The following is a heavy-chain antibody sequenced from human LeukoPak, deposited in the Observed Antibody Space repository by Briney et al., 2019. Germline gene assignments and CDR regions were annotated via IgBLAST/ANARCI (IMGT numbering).Heavy chain of an antibody. D-gene: IGHD1-26*01. J-gene: IGHJ4*02. CDR3: ARTQSQSGSYRYYFGY. V-gene: IGHV4-61*08. CDR1: GASVGSSGYY. Sequence: SETLSLTCTVSGASVGSSGYYWSWIRQPPGGGLEWIGYIYYISNTNYNPSLKSRVTMSIDPSRNQLSLKVNSVTAADTAVYYCARTQSQSGSYRYYFGYWGQGTLVTVSS. CDR2: IYYISNT.